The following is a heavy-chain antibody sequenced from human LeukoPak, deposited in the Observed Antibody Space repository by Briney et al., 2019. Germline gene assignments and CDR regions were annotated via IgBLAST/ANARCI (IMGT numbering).Heavy chain of an antibody. Sequence: SVKVSCKASGGTFSSYAISWVRQAPGQGLEWMGRIIPILGIANYAQKFQGRVTITADKSTSTAYMELSSLRSEDTAVYYCARDPGRIAVAGSGYFDYWGQGTLVTVSS. CDR1: GGTFSSYA. V-gene: IGHV1-69*04. CDR3: ARDPGRIAVAGSGYFDY. J-gene: IGHJ4*02. D-gene: IGHD6-19*01. CDR2: IIPILGIA.